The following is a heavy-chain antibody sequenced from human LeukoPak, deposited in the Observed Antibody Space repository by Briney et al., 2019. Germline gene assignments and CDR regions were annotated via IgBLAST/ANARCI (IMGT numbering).Heavy chain of an antibody. CDR1: GYTFTSYG. J-gene: IGHJ5*02. CDR3: ARRGEPYYYDSSGSSPFDP. Sequence: ASVKVSCKASGYTFTSYGISWVRQAPGQGLEWMGWINPNSGGTNYAQKFQGRVTMTRDTSISTAYMELSRPRSDDTAVYYCARRGEPYYYDSSGSSPFDPWGQGTLVTVSS. V-gene: IGHV1-2*02. CDR2: INPNSGGT. D-gene: IGHD3-22*01.